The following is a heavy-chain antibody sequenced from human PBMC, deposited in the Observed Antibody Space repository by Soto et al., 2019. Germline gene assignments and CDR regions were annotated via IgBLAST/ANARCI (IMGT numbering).Heavy chain of an antibody. CDR1: GFTFSSYA. J-gene: IGHJ4*02. CDR2: ISGSGGST. V-gene: IGHV3-23*01. D-gene: IGHD3-16*01. Sequence: EVQLLESGGGLVQPGGSLRLSCAASGFTFSSYAMSWVRKAPGKGLEWVSAISGSGGSTYYADSVKGRFTISRDNSKNTLYLQMNSLRAEDTAVYYCAKDLGYNTYYFDYWGQGTLVTVSS. CDR3: AKDLGYNTYYFDY.